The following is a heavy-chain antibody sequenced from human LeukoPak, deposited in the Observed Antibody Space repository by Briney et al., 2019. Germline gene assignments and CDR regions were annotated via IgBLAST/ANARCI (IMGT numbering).Heavy chain of an antibody. D-gene: IGHD6-19*01. V-gene: IGHV4-39*07. J-gene: IGHJ4*02. Sequence: PSETLSLTCTVSGGSVSSGSYYWSWIRQPPGKGLEWIGEINHSGSTNYNPSLKSRVTISVDTSKNQFSLKLSSVTAADTAVYYCARARGYSSGWYERLTLDYWGQGTLVTVSS. CDR1: GGSVSSGSYY. CDR3: ARARGYSSGWYERLTLDY. CDR2: INHSGST.